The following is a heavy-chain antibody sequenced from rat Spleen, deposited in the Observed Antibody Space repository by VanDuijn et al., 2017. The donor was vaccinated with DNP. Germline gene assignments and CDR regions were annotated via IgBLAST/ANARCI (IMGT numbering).Heavy chain of an antibody. D-gene: IGHD1-2*01. V-gene: IGHV5-25*01. CDR1: GFTFNKYG. J-gene: IGHJ2*01. CDR2: ISTIGDNS. Sequence: EVQLVESGGGLVQPGRSMKLSCAASGFTFNKYGMAWVRQAPTQGLEWVASISTIGDNSYYRDSVKGRFTISRDNAKSTLYLRMDSLRSEDTATYYCARHRAIAAIWDYWGQGVMVTVSS. CDR3: ARHRAIAAIWDY.